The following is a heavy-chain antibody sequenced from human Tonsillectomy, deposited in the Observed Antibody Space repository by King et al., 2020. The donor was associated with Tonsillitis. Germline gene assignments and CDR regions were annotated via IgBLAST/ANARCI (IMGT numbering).Heavy chain of an antibody. Sequence: VQLVESGGGLVKPGGSLRLSCAASGFTFSSYTMNWVRQAPGKGLEWVSSISSRGSYIYYGDSVKGRFTISRDNAKNSLYLQMNSLRAEDTAVYYCARRPEAALPGVNADYWGQGTLVTVSS. J-gene: IGHJ4*02. CDR2: ISSRGSYI. CDR1: GFTFSSYT. D-gene: IGHD7-27*01. V-gene: IGHV3-21*01. CDR3: ARRPEAALPGVNADY.